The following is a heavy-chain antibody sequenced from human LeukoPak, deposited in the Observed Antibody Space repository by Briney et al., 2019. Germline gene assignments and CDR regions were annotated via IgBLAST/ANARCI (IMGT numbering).Heavy chain of an antibody. Sequence: GASVKVSCKASGGTFSSYAISWVRQAPGQGLEWMGGIIPIFGTANYAQKFQGRVTITADKSTSTAYMELSSLRSEDTAVYYCASYVAAAGAPTSYSYYYYYMDVWGKGTTVTVSS. V-gene: IGHV1-69*06. J-gene: IGHJ6*03. D-gene: IGHD6-13*01. CDR1: GGTFSSYA. CDR2: IIPIFGTA. CDR3: ASYVAAAGAPTSYSYYYYYMDV.